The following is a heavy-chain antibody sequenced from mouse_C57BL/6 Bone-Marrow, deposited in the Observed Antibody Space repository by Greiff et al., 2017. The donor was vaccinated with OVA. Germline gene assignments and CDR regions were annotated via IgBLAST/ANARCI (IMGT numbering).Heavy chain of an antibody. D-gene: IGHD2-5*01. CDR3: TSPYYSNSGWFAY. V-gene: IGHV1-5*01. Sequence: EVQLQQSGTVLARPGASVKMSCKTSGYTFTSYWMHWVKQRPGQGLEWIGAIYPGNSDTSYNQKFKGKAKLTAVTSASTAYMELSSLTNEDSAVYYCTSPYYSNSGWFAYWGQGTLVTVSA. CDR2: IYPGNSDT. CDR1: GYTFTSYW. J-gene: IGHJ3*01.